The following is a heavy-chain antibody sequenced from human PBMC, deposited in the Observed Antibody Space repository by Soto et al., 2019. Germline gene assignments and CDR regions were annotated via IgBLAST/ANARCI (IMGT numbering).Heavy chain of an antibody. J-gene: IGHJ6*02. Sequence: EVQLVQSGAEVKKPGESLRISCKGSGYSFTSYWISWVRQMPGKGLEWMGRIDPSDSYTNYSPSFQGHVTISADKSISTAYLQCSSLKASDTAMYYCARQGVDTAMDGYYYYGMDVWGQGTTVTVSS. CDR1: GYSFTSYW. CDR2: IDPSDSYT. D-gene: IGHD5-18*01. CDR3: ARQGVDTAMDGYYYYGMDV. V-gene: IGHV5-10-1*01.